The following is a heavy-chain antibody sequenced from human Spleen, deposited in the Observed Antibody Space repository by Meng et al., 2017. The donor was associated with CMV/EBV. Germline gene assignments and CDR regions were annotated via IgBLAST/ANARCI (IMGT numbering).Heavy chain of an antibody. V-gene: IGHV4-39*07. D-gene: IGHD2-15*01. Sequence: GSLRLSCNVSGDSIRDGSYYWGWVRQPPGKGLEWIGSLSYSGDSSYNPSLKGRVTISVDTSKNQFSLNMRSVTAADTAVYYCATFLVVGNYYSGYWGQGALVTVSS. CDR2: LSYSGDS. J-gene: IGHJ4*02. CDR3: ATFLVVGNYYSGY. CDR1: GDSIRDGSYY.